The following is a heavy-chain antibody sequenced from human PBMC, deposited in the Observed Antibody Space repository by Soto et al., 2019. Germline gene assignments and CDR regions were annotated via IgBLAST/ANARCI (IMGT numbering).Heavy chain of an antibody. Sequence: SETLSLTCAVSGGSFSGYYWSWIRQPPGKGLEWIGNIYYSGSTYYNPSLKSRVTISVDTSKNQFSLQLRSVTAADTAVYYCAREYSSSSRPDYWGQGTLVTVSS. J-gene: IGHJ4*02. CDR2: IYYSGST. CDR1: GGSFSGYY. D-gene: IGHD6-6*01. V-gene: IGHV4-34*01. CDR3: AREYSSSSRPDY.